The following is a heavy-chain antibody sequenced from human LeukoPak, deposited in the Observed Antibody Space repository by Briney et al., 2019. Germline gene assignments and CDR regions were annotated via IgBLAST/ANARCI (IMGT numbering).Heavy chain of an antibody. CDR3: ARGGDCGTTSCYYFDF. CDR1: GFTFSGYS. CDR2: VSTTGYYI. D-gene: IGHD2-2*01. V-gene: IGHV3-21*01. Sequence: GGSLRLSCAASGFTFSGYSMNWVRQAPGKGLEWVSSVSTTGYYIYYADSVKGRFSISRDNAKNSLYLQMNSLSAEDTAVYYCARGGDCGTTSCYYFDFWGQGTRVTVSS. J-gene: IGHJ4*02.